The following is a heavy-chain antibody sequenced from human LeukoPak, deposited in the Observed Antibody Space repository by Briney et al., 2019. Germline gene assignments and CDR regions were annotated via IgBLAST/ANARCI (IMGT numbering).Heavy chain of an antibody. V-gene: IGHV3-48*01. CDR3: AKDLSYSTDWPYFDY. D-gene: IGHD6-19*01. CDR1: GFTFSSYG. CDR2: ISSSSSTI. J-gene: IGHJ4*02. Sequence: GGSLRLSCAASGFTFSSYGMTWVRQAPGKGLEWVSYISSSSSTIYYADSVKGRFTISRDNSKNTLYLQMTSLRAEDTAVYYCAKDLSYSTDWPYFDYWGQGTLVTASS.